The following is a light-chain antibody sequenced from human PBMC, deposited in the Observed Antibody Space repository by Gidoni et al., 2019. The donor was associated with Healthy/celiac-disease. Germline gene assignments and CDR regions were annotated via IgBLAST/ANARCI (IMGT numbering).Light chain of an antibody. CDR1: SSDVGGYNY. V-gene: IGLV2-14*01. CDR3: SSYTSSSTPWV. J-gene: IGLJ3*02. CDR2: DVS. Sequence: SALTQPVSVSGSPGQPITISCTGTSSDVGGYNYVSWYQQHPGKAPKLMIYDVSNRPSGVSNRFSGSKSGNTASLTISGLQAEDEADYYCSSYTSSSTPWVFGGGTKLTVL.